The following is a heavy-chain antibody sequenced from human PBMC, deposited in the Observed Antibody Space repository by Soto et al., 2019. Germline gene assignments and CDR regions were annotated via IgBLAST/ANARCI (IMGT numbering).Heavy chain of an antibody. CDR2: IYPGDSDT. D-gene: IGHD6-6*01. Sequence: VESLKISCKGSGYSFTNHWIGWVRQMPGKGLEWIGIIYPGDSDTRYSPSFQGQVTISADTSINTAYLQWNSLKASDTAIYYCARHETRYSSSDDKYYYYGMDVWGQGTTVTVSS. V-gene: IGHV5-51*01. CDR3: ARHETRYSSSDDKYYYYGMDV. CDR1: GYSFTNHW. J-gene: IGHJ6*02.